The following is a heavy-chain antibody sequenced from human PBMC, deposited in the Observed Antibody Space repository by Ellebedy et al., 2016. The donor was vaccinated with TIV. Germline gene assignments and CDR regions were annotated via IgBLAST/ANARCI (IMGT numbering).Heavy chain of an antibody. J-gene: IGHJ6*02. D-gene: IGHD4-17*01. CDR2: ISSSSSTI. CDR1: GFTFSSYS. V-gene: IGHV3-48*01. CDR3: AKENGNYYYYGMDV. Sequence: GGSLRLSCAASGFTFSSYSMNWVRQAPGKGLEWVSYISSSSSTIYYADSVKGRFTISRDNSKNTLYLQMNSLRAEDTAVYYCAKENGNYYYYGMDVWGQGTTVTVSS.